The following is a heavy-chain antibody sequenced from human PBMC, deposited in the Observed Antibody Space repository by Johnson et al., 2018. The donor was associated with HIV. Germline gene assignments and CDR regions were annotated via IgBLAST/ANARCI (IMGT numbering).Heavy chain of an antibody. D-gene: IGHD3-22*01. CDR2: ISSSGSTI. V-gene: IGHV3-11*04. CDR1: GFTFSDYY. Sequence: QVQLVESGGGLVKPGGSLRLSCAASGFTFSDYYMSWIRQAPGTGLAWVSYISSSGSTIYSADSVNGRFTLSTDNAKNSLYLQMNSLRAEDTAVYYCARDSPYYYDSSGWGSAFDIWGQGTMVTVSS. CDR3: ARDSPYYYDSSGWGSAFDI. J-gene: IGHJ3*02.